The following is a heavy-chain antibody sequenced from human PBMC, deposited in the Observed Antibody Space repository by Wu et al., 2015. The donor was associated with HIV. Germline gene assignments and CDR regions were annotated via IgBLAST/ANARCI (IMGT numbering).Heavy chain of an antibody. D-gene: IGHD5-18*01. CDR2: IIPVFGTE. Sequence: QVQLVQSGAEVKKPGSSVKVSCKASGGTFSSYGINWVRQAPGQGLEWMGRIIPVFGTENYAQKFQGRVTIIADESTSTAYMELNSLRSEDTAVYYCARDPSRYNYVKPTWFDPWGQGTLVTVSS. CDR3: ARDPSRYNYVKPTWFDP. CDR1: GGTFSSYG. V-gene: IGHV1-69*13. J-gene: IGHJ5*02.